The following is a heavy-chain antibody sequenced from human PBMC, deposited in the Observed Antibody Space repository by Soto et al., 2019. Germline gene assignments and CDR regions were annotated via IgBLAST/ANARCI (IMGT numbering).Heavy chain of an antibody. J-gene: IGHJ4*02. CDR2: VFYDGTT. CDR3: ERIVAVSPVANV. CDR1: GGAINTNNYY. V-gene: IGHV4-39*01. D-gene: IGHD2-2*01. Sequence: PSETLSLTCTVSGGAINTNNYYWGWVRQAPGKGLEWIGSVFYDGTTYYSPSLKSRVTISLATSRTQFSLKLNSVTAADTAVYYCERIVAVSPVANVWGQGTLVTVSS.